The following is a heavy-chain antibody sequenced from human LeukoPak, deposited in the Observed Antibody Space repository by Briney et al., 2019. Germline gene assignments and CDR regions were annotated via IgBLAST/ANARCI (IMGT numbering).Heavy chain of an antibody. V-gene: IGHV3-30*02. CDR1: GFPSSSYG. J-gene: IGHJ4*02. CDR2: MRYDGKTE. CDR3: AKDAQRGFDYSNSLEQ. Sequence: GGSLRLSCTGSGFPSSSYGMHWVRQTPGRGLEWVAFMRYDGKTEYYADSVKGRFTIARDNFRNTVSLQMNSLRAEDTAVYYCAKDAQRGFDYSNSLEQWGQGSLVTVSS. D-gene: IGHD4-11*01.